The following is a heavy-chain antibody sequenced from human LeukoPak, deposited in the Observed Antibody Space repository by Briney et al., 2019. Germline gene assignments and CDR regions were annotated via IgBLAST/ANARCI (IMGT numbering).Heavy chain of an antibody. CDR1: GFTVSSNY. D-gene: IGHD2-21*02. Sequence: GSLRLSCAASGFTVSSNYMSWVRQAPGKGLEWIGRIYTSGRTNYNPSLKSRLTISVDTSKNQFSLKLSSVTAADTAVYYCAREGIVVVTAFDYWGQGTLVTVSS. CDR2: IYTSGRT. CDR3: AREGIVVVTAFDY. V-gene: IGHV4-59*10. J-gene: IGHJ4*02.